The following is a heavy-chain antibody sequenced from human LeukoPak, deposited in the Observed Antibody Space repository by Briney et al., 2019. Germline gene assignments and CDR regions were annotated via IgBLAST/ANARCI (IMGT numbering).Heavy chain of an antibody. J-gene: IGHJ4*02. Sequence: SETLSLTCAVSGGSISSSNWWSWVRQPPGKGLEWIGYIYYSGSTYYNPSLKSRVTISVDTSKNQFSLKLSSVTAADTAVYYCARGGRYCGGDCYDFDYWGQGTLVTVSS. CDR2: IYYSGST. V-gene: IGHV4-4*02. D-gene: IGHD2-21*02. CDR3: ARGGRYCGGDCYDFDY. CDR1: GGSISSSNW.